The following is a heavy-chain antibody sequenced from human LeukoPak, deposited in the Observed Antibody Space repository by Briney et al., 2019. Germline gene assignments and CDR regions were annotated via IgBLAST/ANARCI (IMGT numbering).Heavy chain of an antibody. CDR3: ARAREAPANVFPDH. CDR1: GFTFSRYW. V-gene: IGHV3-7*01. Sequence: PGGSLRLSCAASGFTFSRYWMTWVRQSPGKGLGWVANINQDGSEKYYGDSVTGRFTISRDNAENSLFLQMNSLRADDTGVYYCARAREAPANVFPDHWGQGVVVTVSS. J-gene: IGHJ4*02. D-gene: IGHD2-15*01. CDR2: INQDGSEK.